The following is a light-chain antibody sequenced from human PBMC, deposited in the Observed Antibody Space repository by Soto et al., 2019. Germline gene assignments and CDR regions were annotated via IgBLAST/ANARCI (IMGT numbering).Light chain of an antibody. Sequence: DIQMTQSPSSLSASVGDRVTISCRASQSIGRNLNWYQQKPGKAPTLLMFTSSNLQSGVPSRFSGSGSGTDFILTISSLQPEDFATYYCQQSYSTPPTFGQGTKVDSK. J-gene: IGKJ1*01. CDR2: TSS. V-gene: IGKV1-39*01. CDR3: QQSYSTPPT. CDR1: QSIGRN.